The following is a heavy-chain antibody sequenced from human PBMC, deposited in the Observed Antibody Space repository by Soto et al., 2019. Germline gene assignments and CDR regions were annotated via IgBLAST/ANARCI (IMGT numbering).Heavy chain of an antibody. Sequence: EVQLLESGGGLVQPGGSRRLSCAASGFTFRDYGMSWVRQAPGKGLEWVSGISGGATYYADSVKGRFVISRDDSKSTLYLEMDSLRAEDTAVYYCTKDSGWTSADWGQGTLVTVSS. V-gene: IGHV3-23*01. CDR3: TKDSGWTSAD. D-gene: IGHD3-10*01. J-gene: IGHJ4*02. CDR2: ISGGAT. CDR1: GFTFRDYG.